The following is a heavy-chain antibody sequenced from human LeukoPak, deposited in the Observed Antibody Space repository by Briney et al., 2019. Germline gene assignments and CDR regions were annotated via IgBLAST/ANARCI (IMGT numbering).Heavy chain of an antibody. D-gene: IGHD3-10*01. J-gene: IGHJ4*02. V-gene: IGHV4-59*01. Sequence: SETLSLTCTVSGGSISSYYWSWIRQPPGKGLEWIGYIYYSGSTNYNPSLKSRVTISVDTSKNQFSLKLSSVTAADTAVYYCARAARGQTGYFGYWGQGTLVTVSS. CDR1: GGSISSYY. CDR2: IYYSGST. CDR3: ARAARGQTGYFGY.